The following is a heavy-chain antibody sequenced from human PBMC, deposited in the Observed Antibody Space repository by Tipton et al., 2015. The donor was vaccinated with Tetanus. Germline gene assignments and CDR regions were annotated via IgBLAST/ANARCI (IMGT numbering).Heavy chain of an antibody. J-gene: IGHJ6*01. Sequence: QLAQSGAEAKKPGASVKVSCKASGYIFTGYYIYWVRQAPGQGRERMGWIDPNSGGTVYAQKSQGRVTMTRDPSISTAYMELRSRRADGRAVYCCGRDRGGYSLDGMGVWGPGTPGTLS. V-gene: IGHV1-2*02. CDR3: GRDRGGYSLDGMGV. CDR1: GYIFTGYY. D-gene: IGHD5-18*01. CDR2: IDPNSGGT.